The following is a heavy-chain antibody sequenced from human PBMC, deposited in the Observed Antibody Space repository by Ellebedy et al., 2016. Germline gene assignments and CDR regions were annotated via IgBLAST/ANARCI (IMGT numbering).Heavy chain of an antibody. V-gene: IGHV4-39*01. D-gene: IGHD5-12*01. CDR1: GGSIRDITYY. CDR2: IYYTGRT. J-gene: IGHJ4*02. Sequence: GSLRLXXNVSGGSIRDITYYWNWIRQPPGKGLEWIGSIYYTGRTFYNPSLESRVTMSVDTSKNQFYLRLRSVTAADTAVYFCASPHSGYDFYYWGQGTLVAVSS. CDR3: ASPHSGYDFYY.